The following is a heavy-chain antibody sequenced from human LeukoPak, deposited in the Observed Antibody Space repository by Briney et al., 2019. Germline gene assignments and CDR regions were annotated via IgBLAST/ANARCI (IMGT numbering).Heavy chain of an antibody. CDR3: ARAPDYGDSPYFDY. CDR2: INHSGST. Sequence: PSETLSLTCAVYGGSFSGYYWSWIRQPPGKGLEWIGEINHSGSTNYNPSLKSRVTISVDTSKNQFSLKLSSVTAADTAVYYCARAPDYGDSPYFDYWGQGTLVTVSS. CDR1: GGSFSGYY. D-gene: IGHD4-17*01. J-gene: IGHJ4*02. V-gene: IGHV4-34*01.